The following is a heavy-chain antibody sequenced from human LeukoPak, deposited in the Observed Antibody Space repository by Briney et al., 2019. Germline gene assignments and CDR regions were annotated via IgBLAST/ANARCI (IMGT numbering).Heavy chain of an antibody. Sequence: GGSLRLSCAASGFTFSNAWMSWVRQAPGKGLEWVGRIKSKTDGGTTDYAAPVKGRFTISRDDSKNTLYLQMDSLETEDTAVXXXXTXARXPIXGQGTLVTVXS. CDR3: XTXARXPI. D-gene: IGHD2-21*01. J-gene: IGHJ4*02. CDR1: GFTFSNAW. CDR2: IKSKTDGGTT. V-gene: IGHV3-15*01.